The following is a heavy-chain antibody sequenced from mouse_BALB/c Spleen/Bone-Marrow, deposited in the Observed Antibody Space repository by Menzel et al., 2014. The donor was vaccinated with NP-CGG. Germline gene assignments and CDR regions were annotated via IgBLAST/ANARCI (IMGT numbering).Heavy chain of an antibody. CDR3: ARAYDFLDY. CDR1: GYSFTSYY. V-gene: IGHV1S135*01. CDR2: IDPFNGGT. J-gene: IGHJ2*01. D-gene: IGHD2-4*01. Sequence: EVKLMESGPELMKPGASVKISRKASGYSFTSYYMHWVKQSHGKSLEWIGYIDPFNGGTSYNQKSKGKATLTVDKSSNSAYMHLSSLTSEDSAVYYCARAYDFLDYWGQGSTLTVSS.